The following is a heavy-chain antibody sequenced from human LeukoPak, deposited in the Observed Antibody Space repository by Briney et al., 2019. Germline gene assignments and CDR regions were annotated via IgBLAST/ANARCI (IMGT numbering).Heavy chain of an antibody. D-gene: IGHD6-13*01. CDR3: ARVAKAAGTISYFDY. J-gene: IGHJ4*02. CDR1: GYTFTGYY. V-gene: IGHV1-46*01. Sequence: ASVKVSCKASGYTFTGYYMHWVRQAPGQGLEWMGIINPSGGSTSYAQKFQGRVTMTRDTSTSTVYMELSSLRSEDTAVYYCARVAKAAGTISYFDYWGQGTLVTVSS. CDR2: INPSGGST.